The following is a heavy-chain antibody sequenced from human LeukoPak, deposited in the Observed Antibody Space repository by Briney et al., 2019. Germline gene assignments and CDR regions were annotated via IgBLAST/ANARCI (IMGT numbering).Heavy chain of an antibody. D-gene: IGHD4-17*01. V-gene: IGHV1-18*01. CDR1: GYTFTNYG. J-gene: IGHJ4*02. CDR3: ATEGVWQPTEYGDHVY. CDR2: INSYNDYT. Sequence: ASVKVSCKASGYTFTNYGITWVRQAPGQGLERMGWINSYNDYTNYPRKLQGRVTMTTDTSTNTAYMELRSLRSDDTALYYCATEGVWQPTEYGDHVYWGQGTLVTVSS.